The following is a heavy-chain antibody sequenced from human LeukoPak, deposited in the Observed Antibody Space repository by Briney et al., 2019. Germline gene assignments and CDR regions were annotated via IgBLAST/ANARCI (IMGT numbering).Heavy chain of an antibody. D-gene: IGHD5-24*01. CDR2: INHSGST. V-gene: IGHV4-34*01. CDR3: ARVHGTS. J-gene: IGHJ4*02. Sequence: ETLSLTCAVYGGSFSGYYWSWIRQPPGKGLEWIGEINHSGSTNYNPSLKSRVTISVDTSKNQFSLKLSSVTAADTAVYYCARVHGTSWGQGTLVTVSS. CDR1: GGSFSGYY.